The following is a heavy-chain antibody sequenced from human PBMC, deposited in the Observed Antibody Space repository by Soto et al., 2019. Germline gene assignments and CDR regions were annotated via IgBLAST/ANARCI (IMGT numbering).Heavy chain of an antibody. D-gene: IGHD1-26*01. CDR1: GFTFNTYG. Sequence: QVPLVESGGGVVQPGRSLRISCAASGFTFNTYGMHWVRQAPGKGLEWVALIWSHGRNKYYADSVKGRFTISRDNSKNTLYLQMNSLRAEDTAVYYCARDPGADTTPLDYWGQGTLVTVSS. CDR2: IWSHGRNK. J-gene: IGHJ4*02. CDR3: ARDPGADTTPLDY. V-gene: IGHV3-33*01.